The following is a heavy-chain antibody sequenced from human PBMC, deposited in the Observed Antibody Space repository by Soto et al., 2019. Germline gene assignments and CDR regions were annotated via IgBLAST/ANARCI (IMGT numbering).Heavy chain of an antibody. Sequence: GASVKVSCKASGGTFSSYAISWVRQAPGQGLEWMGGIIPIFGTANYAQKFQGRVTTTADESTSTAYMELSSLRSEDTAVYYCARLDSSGVDYWGQGTLVTVSS. D-gene: IGHD3-22*01. CDR2: IIPIFGTA. CDR3: ARLDSSGVDY. J-gene: IGHJ4*02. CDR1: GGTFSSYA. V-gene: IGHV1-69*13.